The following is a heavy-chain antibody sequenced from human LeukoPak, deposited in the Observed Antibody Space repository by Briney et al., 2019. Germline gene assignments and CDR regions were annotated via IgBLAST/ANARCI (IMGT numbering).Heavy chain of an antibody. Sequence: GASVKVSCKDSGYTFTGYYMHWVRQAPGQGLEWMGRINPNSGGTNYAQKFQGRVTMTRDTSISTAYMELSRLRSDDTAVYYCARVDSYGFYGVDYWGQGTLVTVSS. J-gene: IGHJ4*02. CDR1: GYTFTGYY. CDR2: INPNSGGT. D-gene: IGHD5-18*01. CDR3: ARVDSYGFYGVDY. V-gene: IGHV1-2*06.